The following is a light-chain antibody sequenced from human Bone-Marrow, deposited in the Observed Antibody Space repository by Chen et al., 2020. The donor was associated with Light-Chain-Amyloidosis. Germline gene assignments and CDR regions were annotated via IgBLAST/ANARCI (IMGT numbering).Light chain of an antibody. CDR1: QSVLYSSNNKNY. CDR2: WAS. J-gene: IGKJ1*01. Sequence: DIVMTQSPDALPVSLGERATVNGKSSQSVLYSSNNKNYLAWYQQKPGQPPKLLIYWASTRESGVPDRFSGSGSGTDFTLTISSLQAEDVAVYYCQQYYSTPPTFGQGTRVEIK. V-gene: IGKV4-1*01. CDR3: QQYYSTPPT.